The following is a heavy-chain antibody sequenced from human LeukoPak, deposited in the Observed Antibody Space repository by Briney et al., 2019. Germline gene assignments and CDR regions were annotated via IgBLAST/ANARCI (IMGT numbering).Heavy chain of an antibody. D-gene: IGHD5/OR15-5a*01. CDR1: GGSISGSNYY. CDR3: ATGGGLAVSSV. Sequence: KPSETLSLTCTVSGGSISGSNYYWDWIRQPPGKGLEWIGSVHGSGNTYYNSSLKSRVTISGDMSKNQFSLKFNSVTAADTAVYFCATGGGLAVSSVWDQGTLVTVSS. V-gene: IGHV4-39*01. J-gene: IGHJ4*02. CDR2: VHGSGNT.